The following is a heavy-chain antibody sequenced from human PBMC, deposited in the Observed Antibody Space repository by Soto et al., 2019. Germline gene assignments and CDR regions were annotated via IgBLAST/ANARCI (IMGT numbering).Heavy chain of an antibody. CDR1: GLTFSSYA. Sequence: EVQLLESGGGLVQPGGSLRLSCAASGLTFSSYAMSWVRQAPGKGLEWVSVIGGRGGSAYYADSVKGRFTISRDNSKNTLYLQMNSLRAEDTAVYYCANSITPRFWGQGTLVTVSS. D-gene: IGHD3-10*01. J-gene: IGHJ4*02. CDR3: ANSITPRF. V-gene: IGHV3-23*01. CDR2: IGGRGGSA.